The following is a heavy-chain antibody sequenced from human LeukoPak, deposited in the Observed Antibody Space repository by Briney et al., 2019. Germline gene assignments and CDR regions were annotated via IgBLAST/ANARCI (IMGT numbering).Heavy chain of an antibody. CDR3: ALVDTAMVNFDY. J-gene: IGHJ4*02. CDR2: INPNSGGT. D-gene: IGHD5-18*01. V-gene: IGHV1-2*02. CDR1: GYTFTGYY. Sequence: ASVKVSCKASGYTFTGYYMHWVRQAPGQGLEWMGWINPNSGGTNYAQKFQGRVTMTRDTSTSTAYMELSRLRSDDTAVYYCALVDTAMVNFDYWGQGTLVTVSS.